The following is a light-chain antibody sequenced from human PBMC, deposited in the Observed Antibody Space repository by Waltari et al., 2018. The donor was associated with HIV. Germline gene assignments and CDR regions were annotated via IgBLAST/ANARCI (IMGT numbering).Light chain of an antibody. CDR2: DNN. J-gene: IGLJ2*01. V-gene: IGLV1-51*01. Sequence: QSVLTQPPSVSAAPGQKVTISCSGSSSNIGNNYVSWYQQLPGTAPKLLIYDNNKRPSGIPDRFSGSKSGTSATLGITGLQTGDEADYYGGTWDSSLSAVVFGGGTKLTVL. CDR1: SSNIGNNY. CDR3: GTWDSSLSAVV.